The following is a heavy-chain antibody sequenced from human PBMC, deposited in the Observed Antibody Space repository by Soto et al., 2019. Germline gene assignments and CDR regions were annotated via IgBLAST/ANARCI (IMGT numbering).Heavy chain of an antibody. CDR3: ARVERGTATTVVDAFDI. Sequence: QVQLQQWGAGLLKPSETLSLTCAVYGGFVTSGSYYWGWIRQPPGKGLEWIGEMSQSGGTHFNPSLKSRVTISVDTSKNQFTLKMSSVTAADTALYCCARVERGTATTVVDAFDIWGPGTMVTVSS. CDR1: GGFVTSGSYY. V-gene: IGHV4-34*01. J-gene: IGHJ3*02. D-gene: IGHD1-1*01. CDR2: MSQSGGT.